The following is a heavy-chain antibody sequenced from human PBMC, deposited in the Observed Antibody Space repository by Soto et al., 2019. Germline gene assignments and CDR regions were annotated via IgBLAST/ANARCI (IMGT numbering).Heavy chain of an antibody. Sequence: QITLKESGPTLVKPTQTLTLTCTFSGFSLSDAGVGVAWIRQPPGKALEWLALLYWDDDKPYRPSLTSRLTITKDASKNQVVLTMTNMDPVDTATYYCAHSTRGHKELFLDSWGQGILVTVSS. V-gene: IGHV2-5*02. CDR2: LYWDDDK. J-gene: IGHJ4*02. D-gene: IGHD1-26*01. CDR1: GFSLSDAGVG. CDR3: AHSTRGHKELFLDS.